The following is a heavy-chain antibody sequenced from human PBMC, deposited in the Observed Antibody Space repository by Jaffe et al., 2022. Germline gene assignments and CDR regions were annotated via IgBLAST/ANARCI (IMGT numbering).Heavy chain of an antibody. J-gene: IGHJ1*01. D-gene: IGHD6-13*01. CDR3: ARGPGRRPSPGQQLVRGRYFQH. Sequence: QVQLQQWGAGLLKPSETLSLTCAVYGGSFSGYYWSWIRQPPGKGLEWIGEINHSGSTNYNPSLKSRVTISVDTSKNQFSLKLSSVTAADTAVYYCARGPGRRPSPGQQLVRGRYFQHWGQGTLVTVSS. V-gene: IGHV4-34*01. CDR1: GGSFSGYY. CDR2: INHSGST.